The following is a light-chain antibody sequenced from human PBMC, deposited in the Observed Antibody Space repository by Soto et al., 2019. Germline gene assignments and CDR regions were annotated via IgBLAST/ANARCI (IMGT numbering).Light chain of an antibody. V-gene: IGKV3-20*01. CDR2: DAS. CDR1: QSVATSQ. Sequence: EIVLTPSPATLSLSPVERATLSCRASQSVATSQLAWYQQKPGQAPRLLIYDASTRATGIPDRFSGSGSGTDFTLTISRLEPEDFAVYYCQQYGSSPGTFGQGTKVDIK. CDR3: QQYGSSPGT. J-gene: IGKJ1*01.